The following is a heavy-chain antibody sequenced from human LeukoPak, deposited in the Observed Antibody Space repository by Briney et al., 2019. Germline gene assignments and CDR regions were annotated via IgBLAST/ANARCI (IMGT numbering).Heavy chain of an antibody. J-gene: IGHJ5*02. Sequence: SETLSLTCTVSGYSISSGYYWAWIRQTPGKRLEWIGSIHHNRGTHYNPSLTSRVTILIDTSKNQFSLKLSSVTAADTAVYYCARDRGYSSSWSVGWFDPWGQGTLVTVSS. CDR1: GYSISSGYY. CDR3: ARDRGYSSSWSVGWFDP. V-gene: IGHV4-38-2*02. CDR2: IHHNRGT. D-gene: IGHD6-6*01.